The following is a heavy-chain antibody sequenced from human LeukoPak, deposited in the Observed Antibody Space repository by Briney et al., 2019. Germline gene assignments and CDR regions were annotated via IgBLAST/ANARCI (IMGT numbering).Heavy chain of an antibody. CDR2: ITTGGPNT. CDR1: GFTFSSYT. Sequence: GSLRLSCTASGFTFSSYTMSWVRQAPGKGLKWVSTITTGGPNTYYADSVKGRFTVSRDDSKNTLYLQMNSLRAEDTAVYYCAKDGGLWVSAHWGDSWGRGTLVTVSS. J-gene: IGHJ4*02. V-gene: IGHV3-23*01. D-gene: IGHD7-27*01. CDR3: AKDGGLWVSAHWGDS.